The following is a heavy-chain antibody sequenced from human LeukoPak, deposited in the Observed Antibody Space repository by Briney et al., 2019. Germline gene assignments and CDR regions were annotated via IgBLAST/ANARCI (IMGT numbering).Heavy chain of an antibody. V-gene: IGHV4-38-2*02. CDR2: IYHSGST. CDR3: ARDMGYGDYVRLGDY. D-gene: IGHD4-17*01. CDR1: GYSMSSGCY. J-gene: IGHJ4*02. Sequence: SETLSLTCAVSGYSMSSGCYWGWIRQPPGKGLEWLGSIYHSGSTYYNPSLKSRVTISVDRSKNQFSLKVNSVTAADTAVYYCARDMGYGDYVRLGDYWGQGTLVTVSS.